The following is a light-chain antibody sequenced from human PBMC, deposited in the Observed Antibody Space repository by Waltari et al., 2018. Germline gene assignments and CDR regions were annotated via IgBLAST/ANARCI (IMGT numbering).Light chain of an antibody. Sequence: EIVLTQSPATLSLSPGEGATLSCRASQSLTSYLAWYQQKPGQAPRLLIYDTSNGATGIPGRFSGSGSGTDFTLIISSLEPEDFGVYYCQQRSTFGQGTKLEIK. CDR2: DTS. CDR1: QSLTSY. V-gene: IGKV3-11*01. CDR3: QQRST. J-gene: IGKJ2*01.